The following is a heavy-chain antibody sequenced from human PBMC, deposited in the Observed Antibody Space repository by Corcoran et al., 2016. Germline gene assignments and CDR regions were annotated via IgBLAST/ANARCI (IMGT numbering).Heavy chain of an antibody. D-gene: IGHD3-3*01. CDR1: GYTFTDYY. V-gene: IGHV1-69-2*01. Sequence: EVQLVQSGAEVKKPGATVKISCKVSGYTFTDYYMHWVQQAPGKGLEWMGLVDPEDGETIYAEKFQGRVTITADTSTETAYMELISLRSADTAAFYCGAGDRSLEWLLFVVWGQGTTVTVSS. CDR3: GAGDRSLEWLLFVV. CDR2: VDPEDGET. J-gene: IGHJ6*02.